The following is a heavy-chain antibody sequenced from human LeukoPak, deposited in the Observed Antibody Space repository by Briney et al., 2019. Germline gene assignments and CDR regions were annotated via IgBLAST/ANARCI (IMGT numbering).Heavy chain of an antibody. J-gene: IGHJ4*02. Sequence: GESLKISCKGSGYSFTSYWIGWVRQMPGKGLEWMGIIYPGDSDTRYSPSFQGQVTITADKSISTAYLQWSSLKASDTAMYYCASPYCSGGSCYSGYFDYWGQGTLVTVSS. CDR2: IYPGDSDT. V-gene: IGHV5-51*01. CDR1: GYSFTSYW. D-gene: IGHD2-15*01. CDR3: ASPYCSGGSCYSGYFDY.